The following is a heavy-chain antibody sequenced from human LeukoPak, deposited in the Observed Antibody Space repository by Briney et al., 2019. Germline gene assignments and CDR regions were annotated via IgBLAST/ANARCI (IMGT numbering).Heavy chain of an antibody. V-gene: IGHV1-2*02. CDR1: GYTFTGYY. J-gene: IGHJ3*02. Sequence: ASVKVSCKASGYTFTGYYMHWVRQAPGQGLEWMGWINPNSGGTNYAQKFQGRVTMTRDTSISTAYMELSRLRSGDTAVYYCARVRPDYYDSSGYARGAFDIWGQGTMVTVSS. CDR3: ARVRPDYYDSSGYARGAFDI. D-gene: IGHD3-22*01. CDR2: INPNSGGT.